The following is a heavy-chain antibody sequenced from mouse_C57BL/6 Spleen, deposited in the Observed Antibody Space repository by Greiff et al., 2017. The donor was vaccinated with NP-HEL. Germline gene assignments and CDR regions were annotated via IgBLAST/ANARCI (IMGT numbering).Heavy chain of an antibody. J-gene: IGHJ2*01. CDR1: GYTFTDYY. Sequence: EVQLQQSGPELVKPGASVKISCKASGYTFTDYYMNWVKQSHGKSLEWIGDINPNNGGTSYNQKFKGKATLTVDKSSSTAYMELRSLTSEDSAVYYCARDDGPLFDYWGQGTTLTVSS. CDR3: ARDDGPLFDY. D-gene: IGHD2-3*01. CDR2: INPNNGGT. V-gene: IGHV1-26*01.